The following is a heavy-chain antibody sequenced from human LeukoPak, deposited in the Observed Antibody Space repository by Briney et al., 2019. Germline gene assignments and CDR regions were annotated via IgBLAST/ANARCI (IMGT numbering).Heavy chain of an antibody. CDR2: INPSGGST. V-gene: IGHV1-46*02. CDR1: GYSFNSYY. CDR3: ARGRAVAGHRWFDP. Sequence: ASVKVSCKASGYSFNSYYLHWVRQAPGQGLEWMGIINPSGGSTSYAQKFQGRVTMTRDMSTSTVYMELSSLRSEDTAVYYCARGRAVAGHRWFDPWGQGTLVTVSS. D-gene: IGHD6-19*01. J-gene: IGHJ5*02.